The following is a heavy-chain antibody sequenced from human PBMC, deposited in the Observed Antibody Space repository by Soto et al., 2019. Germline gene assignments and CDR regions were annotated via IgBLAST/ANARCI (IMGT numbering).Heavy chain of an antibody. Sequence: QVQLVQSGAEVTKPGSSVKVSCKASGGTFSSYAISWVRQAPGQGLEWMGGIIPIFGTANYAQEFQGRVTITADESTSTAYMELSSLRSEDTAMYYCARAGFSGTYYYYYGMDVWGQGTTVTVSS. V-gene: IGHV1-69*01. CDR3: ARAGFSGTYYYYYGMDV. J-gene: IGHJ6*02. CDR1: GGTFSSYA. D-gene: IGHD5-12*01. CDR2: IIPIFGTA.